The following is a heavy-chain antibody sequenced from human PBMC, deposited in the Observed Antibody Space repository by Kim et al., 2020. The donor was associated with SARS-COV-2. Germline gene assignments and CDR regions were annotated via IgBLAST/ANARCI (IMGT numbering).Heavy chain of an antibody. CDR1: GYSFTSYW. Sequence: GESLKISCKGSGYSFTSYWIGWVRQMPGKGLEWMGIIYPGDSDTRYSPSFQGQVTISADKSISTAYLQWSSLKASDTAMYYCARSSISSGWYSYYFDYWGQGTLVTVSS. CDR2: IYPGDSDT. D-gene: IGHD6-19*01. V-gene: IGHV5-51*01. CDR3: ARSSISSGWYSYYFDY. J-gene: IGHJ4*02.